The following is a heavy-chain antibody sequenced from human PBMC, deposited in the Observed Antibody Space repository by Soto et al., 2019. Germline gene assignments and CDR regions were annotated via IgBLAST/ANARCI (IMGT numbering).Heavy chain of an antibody. V-gene: IGHV5-51*01. CDR1: GYSFTNYW. J-gene: IGHJ6*02. CDR2: IYPGDSYT. CDR3: ASLRGLPYYYYYGMDV. Sequence: GESLKISCKGSGYSFTNYWIGWVRQMPGKGLEWMGIIYPGDSYTNYSPSFQGHVTISADKSISTAYLQWSSLKASDTAMYYCASLRGLPYYYYYGMDVWGQGTTVTVSS.